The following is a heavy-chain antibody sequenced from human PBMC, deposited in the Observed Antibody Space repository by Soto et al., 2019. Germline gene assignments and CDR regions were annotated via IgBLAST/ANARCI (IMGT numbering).Heavy chain of an antibody. J-gene: IGHJ4*02. Sequence: QVQLQESGPGLVKPSQALSLTCTVSGGSISSGGYYWSWVRQHPGKGLEWIAYMYYSGSTYYNPSLKSRVSVSVDTSKNPFALKLSSVTAADTAVYYWARFSGSYLRDWGQGTLVTVSS. CDR1: GGSISSGGYY. CDR3: ARFSGSYLRD. D-gene: IGHD1-26*01. CDR2: MYYSGST. V-gene: IGHV4-31*03.